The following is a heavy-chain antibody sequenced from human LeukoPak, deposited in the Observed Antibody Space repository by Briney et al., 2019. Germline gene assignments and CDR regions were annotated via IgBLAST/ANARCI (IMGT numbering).Heavy chain of an antibody. D-gene: IGHD3-10*01. CDR2: INPNSGGT. J-gene: IGHJ4*02. CDR1: GYTFTGYY. CDR3: VSMVRGIGY. V-gene: IGHV1-2*02. Sequence: ASVKVSCKAFGYTFTGYYMHWVRQAPGQGLEWMGWINPNSGGTNYAQKFQGRVTMTRDTSTSTVYMELSSLRPEDTAMYYCVSMVRGIGYWGQGALVTVSS.